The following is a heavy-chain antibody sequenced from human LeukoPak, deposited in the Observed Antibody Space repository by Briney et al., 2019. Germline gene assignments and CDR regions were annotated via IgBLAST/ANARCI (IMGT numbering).Heavy chain of an antibody. D-gene: IGHD4-23*01. CDR3: ARGRPHGNDY. CDR2: IYSGGGT. Sequence: GGSLRLSCAASGFTVSSACMTWVRQTPGRGLEWVSVIYSGGGTYYADSVKGRFTISRDSSKNTLYLQMNSLRAEDTAVYYCARGRPHGNDYWGQGTLVTVSS. J-gene: IGHJ4*02. CDR1: GFTVSSAC. V-gene: IGHV3-66*01.